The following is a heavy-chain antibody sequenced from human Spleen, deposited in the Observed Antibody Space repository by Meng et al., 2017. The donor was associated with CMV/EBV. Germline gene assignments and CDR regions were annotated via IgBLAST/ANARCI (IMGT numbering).Heavy chain of an antibody. V-gene: IGHV4-39*01. J-gene: IGHJ4*02. CDR2: IYYSGST. D-gene: IGHD2-2*01. Sequence: ETLSLPCTVSGGSISSSSYYGGWIRQPPGRGLEWIGSIYYSGSTYYNPSLKTRVTISVDTSKNQFPLTLSSVTAADTAVYYCARQGYCSSISCPLFDYYGQGTLVTVSS. CDR3: ARQGYCSSISCPLFDY. CDR1: GGSISSSSYY.